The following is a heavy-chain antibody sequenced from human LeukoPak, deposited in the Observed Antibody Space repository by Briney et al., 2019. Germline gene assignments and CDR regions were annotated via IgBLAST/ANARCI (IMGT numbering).Heavy chain of an antibody. CDR3: ARGEGTQYDSSGYYYGYYFDY. CDR1: GFTFSSYA. V-gene: IGHV3-30-3*01. CDR2: VSYDGSNK. J-gene: IGHJ4*02. Sequence: PGRSLRLSCAASGFTFSSYAMHWVRQAPGKGLEWVAVVSYDGSNKYYADSVKGRFTISRDNSKNTLYLQMNSLRAEDTAVYYCARGEGTQYDSSGYYYGYYFDYWGQGTLVTVSS. D-gene: IGHD3-22*01.